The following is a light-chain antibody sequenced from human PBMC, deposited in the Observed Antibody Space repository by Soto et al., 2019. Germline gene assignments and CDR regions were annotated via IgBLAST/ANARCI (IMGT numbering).Light chain of an antibody. CDR1: QGISRA. CDR2: DAS. J-gene: IGKJ4*01. Sequence: IQSTPSPSSVSASSGDSVTSTCRASQGISRALAWYQQKPGKPPKLLIYDASNLETGVPSRFSGSGSGTDFSLTISGLQPEDFATYYCQQFNNYPLTFGGGTKVDIK. CDR3: QQFNNYPLT. V-gene: IGKV1D-13*01.